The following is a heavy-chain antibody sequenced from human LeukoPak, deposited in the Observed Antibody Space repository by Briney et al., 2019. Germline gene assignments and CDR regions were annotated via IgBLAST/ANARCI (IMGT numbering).Heavy chain of an antibody. CDR3: ATLGRYSSSWLDAFDI. J-gene: IGHJ3*02. V-gene: IGHV1-24*01. CDR1: GCTLTELS. Sequence: GASVNVSCKVSGCTLTELSMHWVRQAPGKGLEWMGGFDPEDGETIYAQKFQGRVTMTEDTSTDTAYMELSSLRSEDTAVYYCATLGRYSSSWLDAFDIWGQGTMVTVSS. CDR2: FDPEDGET. D-gene: IGHD6-13*01.